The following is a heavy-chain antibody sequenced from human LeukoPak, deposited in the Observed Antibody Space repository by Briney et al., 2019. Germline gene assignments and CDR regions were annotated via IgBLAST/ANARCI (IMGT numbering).Heavy chain of an antibody. V-gene: IGHV4-39*02. D-gene: IGHD6-19*01. Sequence: SETLSLTCTVSGGSISSSSYYWGWIRQPPGKGLEWIGSIYYSGSTYYNPSLKSRVTISVDTSKNQFSLKLSSVTAADTAVYYCARDQEQWLNAFDIWGQGTMVTVSS. CDR1: GGSISSSSYY. CDR3: ARDQEQWLNAFDI. CDR2: IYYSGST. J-gene: IGHJ3*02.